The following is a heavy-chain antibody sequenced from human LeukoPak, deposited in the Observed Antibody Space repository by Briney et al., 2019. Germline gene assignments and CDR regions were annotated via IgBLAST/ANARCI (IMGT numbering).Heavy chain of an antibody. CDR3: ARNSPERGYSYGPLDNYFDY. CDR1: GFTFSNYW. CDR2: IEQDGSEK. D-gene: IGHD5-18*01. J-gene: IGHJ4*02. V-gene: IGHV3-7*01. Sequence: GVSLRLSCAAAGFTFSNYWMNWVRQAPGKGLEWVANIEQDGSEKYYVDSVKGRFTISRDNAKNSLYLQMNSLRAEDTAVYYCARNSPERGYSYGPLDNYFDYWGQGALVTVSS.